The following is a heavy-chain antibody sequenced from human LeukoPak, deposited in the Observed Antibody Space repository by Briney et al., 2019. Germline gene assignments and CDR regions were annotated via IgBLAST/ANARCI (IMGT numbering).Heavy chain of an antibody. J-gene: IGHJ4*02. D-gene: IGHD3-22*01. V-gene: IGHV4-4*07. CDR3: ARDQGYYDSSGYLRYFDY. Sequence: SETLSLTCTVSGGSISSYYWGWIRQPAGKGLEWIGRIYTSGSTNYNPSLKSRVTMSVDTSKNQFSLKLSSVTAADTAVYYCARDQGYYDSSGYLRYFDYWGQGTLVTVSS. CDR1: GGSISSYY. CDR2: IYTSGST.